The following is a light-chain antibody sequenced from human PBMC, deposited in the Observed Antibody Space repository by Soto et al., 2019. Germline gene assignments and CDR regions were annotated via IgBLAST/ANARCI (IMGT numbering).Light chain of an antibody. CDR2: ENN. CDR3: GAWDTSLNGGV. CDR1: TSNIGIND. J-gene: IGLJ2*01. Sequence: QSVLTQPPSVSAAPGQAVTISCSGSTSNIGINDVAWYQQLPGTAPKLLLYENNKRPSGIPDRFSGSKSGTSATLGITGLQTGDEADYYCGAWDTSLNGGVFGGGTKVTVL. V-gene: IGLV1-51*02.